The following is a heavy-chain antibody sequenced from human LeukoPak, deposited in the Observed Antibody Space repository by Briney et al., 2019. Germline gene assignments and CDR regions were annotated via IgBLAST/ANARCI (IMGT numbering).Heavy chain of an antibody. D-gene: IGHD3-22*01. CDR2: IYYSGST. Sequence: SETLSLTCTVSGGSISSYYWSWIRQPPGKGLEWIGYIYYSGSTNFNPSLKSRVTISVDTSKNQFSLKLSSVTAADTAVYYCARRTHYYDSSGLLASFDPWGQGTLVTVSS. J-gene: IGHJ5*02. V-gene: IGHV4-59*08. CDR3: ARRTHYYDSSGLLASFDP. CDR1: GGSISSYY.